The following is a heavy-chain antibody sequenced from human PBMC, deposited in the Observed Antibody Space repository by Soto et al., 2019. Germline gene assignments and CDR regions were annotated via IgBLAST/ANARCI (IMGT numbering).Heavy chain of an antibody. D-gene: IGHD7-27*01. CDR2: IYYSGST. V-gene: IGHV4-39*01. CDR3: ANSRTNWGYYFDY. J-gene: IGHJ4*02. Sequence: SETLSLTCTVSVGSISSSSYYWGWIRQPPGKGLEWIGSIYYSGSTYYNPSLKSRVTISVDTSKNQFSLKLSSVTAADTAVYYCANSRTNWGYYFDYWGQGTLVTVSS. CDR1: VGSISSSSYY.